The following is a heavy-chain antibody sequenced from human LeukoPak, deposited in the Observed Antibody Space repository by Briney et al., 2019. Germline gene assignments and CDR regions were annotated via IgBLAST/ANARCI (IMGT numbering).Heavy chain of an antibody. J-gene: IGHJ4*02. CDR3: ARSFNFVPAAWGSFAY. Sequence: SSETLSLTCTVFGGSISSSSYYWGWIRQPPGKGLEWIGSIYYSGSTYYNPSLKSRVTISVDTSKNQFSLKLSSVTAADTAVYYCARSFNFVPAAWGSFAYWGQGTLVTVSS. CDR1: GGSISSSSYY. V-gene: IGHV4-39*07. D-gene: IGHD2-2*01. CDR2: IYYSGST.